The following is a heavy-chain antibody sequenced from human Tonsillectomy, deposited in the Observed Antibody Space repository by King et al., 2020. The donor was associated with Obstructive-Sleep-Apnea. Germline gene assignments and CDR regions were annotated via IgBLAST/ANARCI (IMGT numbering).Heavy chain of an antibody. CDR1: GITVSSNY. J-gene: IGHJ4*02. CDR3: ARDHYDSSGYFYFDY. CDR2: IYSDGST. Sequence: QLVQSGGGLVQPGGSLRLSCAASGITVSSNYMSWVRQAPGKGLEWVSVIYSDGSTYYADSVKGRFTISRDNSKNTLYLQMNSLRAEDTAVYYCARDHYDSSGYFYFDYWGQGTLVTVSS. D-gene: IGHD3-22*01. V-gene: IGHV3-66*01.